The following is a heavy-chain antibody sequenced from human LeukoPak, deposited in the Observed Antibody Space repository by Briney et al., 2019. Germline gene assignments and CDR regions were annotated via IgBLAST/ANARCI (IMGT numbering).Heavy chain of an antibody. Sequence: SETPSLTCTVSGGSISSYYWSWIRQPPGKGLEWIGYIYYTGTSYNPSLKSRVTISADTSKNQFSLKLISVTAADTAVYYCASRKLGNDYWGQGTLVTVSS. J-gene: IGHJ4*02. CDR3: ASRKLGNDY. V-gene: IGHV4-59*01. CDR2: IYYTGT. CDR1: GGSISSYY. D-gene: IGHD7-27*01.